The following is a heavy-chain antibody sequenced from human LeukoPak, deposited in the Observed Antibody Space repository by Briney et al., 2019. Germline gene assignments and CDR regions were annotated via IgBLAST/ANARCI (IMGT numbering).Heavy chain of an antibody. D-gene: IGHD6-13*01. CDR1: GGSIRRHY. CDR3: ARGSSIEAGSWPN. Sequence: PSETLSLTCTVSGGSIRRHYWSWIRQSAGKGLEWIGRIYKSGSNSENTNYNPSLKSRVSMSVDTSKRQFYLNVYSVTAADTAVYCCARGSSIEAGSWPNWGQGTLVTVSS. CDR2: IYKSGSNSENT. J-gene: IGHJ4*02. V-gene: IGHV4-4*07.